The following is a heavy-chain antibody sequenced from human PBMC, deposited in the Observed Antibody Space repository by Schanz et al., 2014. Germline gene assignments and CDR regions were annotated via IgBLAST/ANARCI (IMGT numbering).Heavy chain of an antibody. Sequence: EVQLLEPGGGLVQPGGSLRLSCAASGFTFSGFWMTWVRQAPGKGLEWVANIKKDGSEKYYVDSVEGRFTISRDNAKRSLFLQMNSLRVEDTAVYFCVSQTGSPNYWGQGTLVTVSS. CDR1: GFTFSGFW. CDR2: IKKDGSEK. CDR3: VSQTGSPNY. V-gene: IGHV3-7*01. J-gene: IGHJ4*02. D-gene: IGHD6-13*01.